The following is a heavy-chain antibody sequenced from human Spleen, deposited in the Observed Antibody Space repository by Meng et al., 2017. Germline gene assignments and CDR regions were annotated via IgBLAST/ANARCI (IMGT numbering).Heavy chain of an antibody. CDR1: GGSISSGGYY. CDR3: ARGPPAGY. J-gene: IGHJ4*02. Sequence: QVHLQESGPGLVKPSPTLSLTGTVSGGSISSGGYYWSWIRQPPGKGLEWIGEINHSGSTNYNPSLKSRVTISVDTSKNQFSLKLSSVTAADTAVYYCARGPPAGYWGQGTLVTVSS. CDR2: INHSGST. V-gene: IGHV4-31*03.